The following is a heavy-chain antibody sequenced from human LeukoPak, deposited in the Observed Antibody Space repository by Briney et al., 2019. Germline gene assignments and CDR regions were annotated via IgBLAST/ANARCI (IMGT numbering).Heavy chain of an antibody. D-gene: IGHD2-15*01. V-gene: IGHV3-23*01. CDR3: AKGHVATGSLYYFDF. J-gene: IGHJ4*02. CDR1: GFTFVNYA. Sequence: GGSLRLSCAASGFTFVNYAMTWVRQAPGKGLQCVSTIINTGGDTYYADSVKGRFTISSDNSKNTLYLQMSSLRVEDTAIYYCAKGHVATGSLYYFDFWGQGTLVTVSS. CDR2: IINTGGDT.